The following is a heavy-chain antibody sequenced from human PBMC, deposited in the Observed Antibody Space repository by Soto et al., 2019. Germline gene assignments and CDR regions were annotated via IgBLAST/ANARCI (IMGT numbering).Heavy chain of an antibody. CDR1: GFSLSTSGVG. D-gene: IGHD1-7*01. CDR2: IYWDDDK. J-gene: IGHJ4*02. Sequence: QITLKESGPTLVKPTQTLTLTCTFSGFSLSTSGVGVGWIRQPPGKALEWLALIYWDDDKRYSPSLKSRLTITKDTSKHQVVLTMANMDPVDTATYYCAHRRNHWKYGGCVDYWGQGTLVTVSS. V-gene: IGHV2-5*02. CDR3: AHRRNHWKYGGCVDY.